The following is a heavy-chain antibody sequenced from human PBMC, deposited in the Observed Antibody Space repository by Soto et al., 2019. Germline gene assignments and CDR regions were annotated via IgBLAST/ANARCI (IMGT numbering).Heavy chain of an antibody. CDR3: ARFHPPYGSGPT. J-gene: IGHJ5*02. D-gene: IGHD3-10*01. V-gene: IGHV3-21*01. CDR2: ISSSSSYI. CDR1: GFTFSSYS. Sequence: GGSLRLSCAASGFTFSSYSMNWVRQAPGKGLEWVSSISSSSSYIYYADSVKGRFTISRDNAKNSLYLQMNSLRAEDTAVYYCARFHPPYGSGPTWGQGTLVTAPQ.